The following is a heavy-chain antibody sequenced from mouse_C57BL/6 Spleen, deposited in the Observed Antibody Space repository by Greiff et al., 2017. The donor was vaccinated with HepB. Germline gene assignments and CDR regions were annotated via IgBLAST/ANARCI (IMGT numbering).Heavy chain of an antibody. Sequence: VQLQQSGAELVRPGASVTLSCKASGYTFTDYEMHWVKQTPVHGLEWIGAIDPETGGTAYNQKFKGKAILTADKSSSTAYMELRSLTSEDSAVYYCMRTGTRYFDVWGTGTTVTVSS. D-gene: IGHD4-1*01. V-gene: IGHV1-15*01. CDR2: IDPETGGT. CDR3: MRTGTRYFDV. CDR1: GYTFTDYE. J-gene: IGHJ1*03.